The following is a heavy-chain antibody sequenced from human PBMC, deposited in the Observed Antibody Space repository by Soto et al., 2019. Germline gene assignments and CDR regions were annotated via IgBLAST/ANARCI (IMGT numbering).Heavy chain of an antibody. D-gene: IGHD3-9*01. CDR3: ARVGDILTGGRPYYYGMGV. CDR2: IKQDGSEK. J-gene: IGHJ6*02. V-gene: IGHV3-7*01. Sequence: LSCAASGFTFSSYWMSWVRQAPGKGLEWVANIKQDGSEKYYVDSVKGRFTISRDNAKNSLYLQMNSLRAEDTAVYYCARVGDILTGGRPYYYGMGVWGQGTTVTVSS. CDR1: GFTFSSYW.